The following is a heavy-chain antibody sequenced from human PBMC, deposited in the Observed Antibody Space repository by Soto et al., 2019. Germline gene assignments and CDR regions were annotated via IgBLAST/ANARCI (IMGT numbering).Heavy chain of an antibody. J-gene: IGHJ4*02. CDR3: ARDPGIAAAGEYYFDY. D-gene: IGHD6-13*01. V-gene: IGHV1-18*01. CDR1: GYAFTSYG. CDR2: ISAYNGNT. Sequence: ASVKVSCKAAGYAFTSYGISCVLQSPGQGLEWMGWISAYNGNTNYAQKLQGRVTMTTGTSTSTAYMELRSLRSDDTAVYYCARDPGIAAAGEYYFDYWGQGTLVTVSS.